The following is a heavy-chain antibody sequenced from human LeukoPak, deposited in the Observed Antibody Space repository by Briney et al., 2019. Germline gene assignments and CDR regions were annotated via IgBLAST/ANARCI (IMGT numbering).Heavy chain of an antibody. J-gene: IGHJ4*02. CDR2: ISAYNGNT. CDR3: AKDSDYGRLMDS. V-gene: IGHV1-18*01. D-gene: IGHD4-17*01. CDR1: GYTFTSYG. Sequence: ASVKVSCKASGYTFTSYGITWVRQAPGQGLESMGWISAYNGNTNFAQKLQGRVTMTTDTSTSTAYMELRSLRSDDTAVYYCAKDSDYGRLMDSWGQGTLVTVSS.